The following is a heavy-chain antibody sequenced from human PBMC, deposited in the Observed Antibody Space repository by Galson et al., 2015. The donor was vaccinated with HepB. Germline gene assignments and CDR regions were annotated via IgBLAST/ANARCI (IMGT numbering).Heavy chain of an antibody. CDR3: ASFKGSSPTGGFDY. CDR1: GGTFSSYA. J-gene: IGHJ4*02. V-gene: IGHV1-69*13. D-gene: IGHD3-16*01. Sequence: SVKVSCKASGGTFSSYAISWVRQAPGQGLEWMGGIIPIFGTANYAQKFQGRVTITADESTSTAYMELSSLRSEDTAVYYCASFKGSSPTGGFDYWGQGTLVTVSS. CDR2: IIPIFGTA.